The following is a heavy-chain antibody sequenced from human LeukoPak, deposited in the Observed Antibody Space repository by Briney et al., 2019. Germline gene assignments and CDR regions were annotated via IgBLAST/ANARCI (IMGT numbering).Heavy chain of an antibody. V-gene: IGHV1-69*13. CDR1: GVTFTSYA. Sequence: SVKLSCKASGVTFTSYAISWVRQAPGQGLEWMGGIIPIFGTANYPQKFQGRVTITADESTSTAYLELSSLRSEDTAVYYCARRPYDSSGYHLSHYFDYWGEGTLVTVSS. CDR3: ARRPYDSSGYHLSHYFDY. J-gene: IGHJ4*02. D-gene: IGHD3-22*01. CDR2: IIPIFGTA.